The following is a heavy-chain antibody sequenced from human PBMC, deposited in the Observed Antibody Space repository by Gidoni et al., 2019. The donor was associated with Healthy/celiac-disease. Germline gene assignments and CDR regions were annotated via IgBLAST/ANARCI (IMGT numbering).Heavy chain of an antibody. Sequence: EVQLVEPGGGLVQPGGSLRLSCAASGFTFSSYEMNWVRQAPGKGLEWVSYISSSGSTIYYADSVKGRFTISRDNAKNSLYLQMNSLRAEDTAVYYCASRGYFFYYYYGMDVWGQGTTVTVSS. CDR1: GFTFSSYE. D-gene: IGHD5-18*01. J-gene: IGHJ6*02. CDR3: ASRGYFFYYYYGMDV. CDR2: ISSSGSTI. V-gene: IGHV3-48*03.